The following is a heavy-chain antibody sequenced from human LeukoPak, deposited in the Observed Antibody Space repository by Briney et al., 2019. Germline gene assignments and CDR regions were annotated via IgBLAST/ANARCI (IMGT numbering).Heavy chain of an antibody. Sequence: GGSLRLSCAASGFTFSSYAMSWVRQAPGKGLEWVSAISGSGGSTYYADSVKGRFTISRDNSKNTLYLQMNSLRAEDTAVYYCAKDGIDGDYYDSRDTISSYYFDYWGQGTLVTVSS. CDR2: ISGSGGST. D-gene: IGHD3-22*01. CDR3: AKDGIDGDYYDSRDTISSYYFDY. J-gene: IGHJ4*02. CDR1: GFTFSSYA. V-gene: IGHV3-23*01.